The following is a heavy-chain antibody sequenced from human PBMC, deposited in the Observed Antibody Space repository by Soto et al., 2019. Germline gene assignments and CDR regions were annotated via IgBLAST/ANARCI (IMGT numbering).Heavy chain of an antibody. D-gene: IGHD3-22*01. J-gene: IGHJ4*02. CDR2: IYYSGST. V-gene: IGHV4-59*01. CDR1: GGSISSYY. Sequence: PSETLSLTCTVSGGSISSYYWSWIRQPPGKGLEWIGYIYYSGSTNYIPSLKSRVTISVDTSKNQFSLKLSSVTAADTAVYYCAGGRYYDSSGYYYAMAYYWGQGTLVTVSS. CDR3: AGGRYYDSSGYYYAMAYY.